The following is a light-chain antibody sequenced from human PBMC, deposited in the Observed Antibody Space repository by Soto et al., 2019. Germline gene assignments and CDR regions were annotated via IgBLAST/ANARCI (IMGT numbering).Light chain of an antibody. CDR3: QQFNSYSWT. J-gene: IGKJ1*01. Sequence: DIQMTQSPSTLSESVGDRVTSTCRASQSISRSLAWYQQNPGKAPKLLIYDASSLESGVPSRFSGSGSGTEFTLTISSLQPDDFATYYCQQFNSYSWTFGQGTKVDIK. CDR1: QSISRS. V-gene: IGKV1-5*01. CDR2: DAS.